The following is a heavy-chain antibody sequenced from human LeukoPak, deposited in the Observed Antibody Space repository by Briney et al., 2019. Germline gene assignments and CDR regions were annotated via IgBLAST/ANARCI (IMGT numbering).Heavy chain of an antibody. Sequence: PGGSLRLSCAASGFTFSSYSMNWVRQAPGKGLEWVSYISSSSSTIYYADSVKGRFTISRDNAKNSLYLQMNSLRAEDTAVYYCVRDRSPGYFDYWGQGTLVTVSS. CDR2: ISSSSSTI. J-gene: IGHJ4*02. V-gene: IGHV3-48*01. CDR1: GFTFSSYS. D-gene: IGHD3-10*01. CDR3: VRDRSPGYFDY.